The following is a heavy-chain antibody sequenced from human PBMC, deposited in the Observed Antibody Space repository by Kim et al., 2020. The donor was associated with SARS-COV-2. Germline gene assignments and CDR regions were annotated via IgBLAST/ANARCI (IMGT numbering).Heavy chain of an antibody. Sequence: ASVKVSCKASGYTFSDYHIHWVRQAPGQGLEWMAWINRKSGGTEYAQMFKGRVTVTRDTSISTAYMDLSGLMSDDTAVYYCATWIRVPAGRVPYWGQGTLVAVSS. V-gene: IGHV1-2*02. CDR3: ATWIRVPAGRVPY. D-gene: IGHD2-2*03. CDR2: INRKSGGT. J-gene: IGHJ4*02. CDR1: GYTFSDYH.